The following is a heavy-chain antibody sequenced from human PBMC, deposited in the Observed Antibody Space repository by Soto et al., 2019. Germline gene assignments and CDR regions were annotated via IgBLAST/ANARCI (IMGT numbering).Heavy chain of an antibody. CDR1: GFTFSSYW. J-gene: IGHJ4*02. V-gene: IGHV3-7*03. D-gene: IGHD1-7*01. Sequence: GGSLRLSCAASGFTFSSYWMSWVRQAPGKGLEWVANIKQDGSEKYYVDSVKGRFTISRDNAKNSLYLQMNSLRAEDAAVYYCERDDEITGTTFDYWGQGTLVTVSS. CDR3: ERDDEITGTTFDY. CDR2: IKQDGSEK.